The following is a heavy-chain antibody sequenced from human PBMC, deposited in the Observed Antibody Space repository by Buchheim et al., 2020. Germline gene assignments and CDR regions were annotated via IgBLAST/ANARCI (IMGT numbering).Heavy chain of an antibody. J-gene: IGHJ4*02. V-gene: IGHV3-23*04. CDR2: LTISGDFT. CDR1: GFTFSSAA. CDR3: AKEVRPNDF. Sequence: EVHLVQSGGGLVQPGGSLRLSCEASGFTFSSAAMTWVRRAPGKGLEWVSSLTISGDFTYYADSVRGRFSISRDNSKNTLYLQMNSLRAEDTAVYYCAKEVRPNDFWGQGTL.